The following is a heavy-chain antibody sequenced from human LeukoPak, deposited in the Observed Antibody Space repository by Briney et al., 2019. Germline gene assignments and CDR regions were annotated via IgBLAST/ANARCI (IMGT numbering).Heavy chain of an antibody. CDR3: ARGSDFGDY. CDR2: IHDSGST. D-gene: IGHD4-17*01. Sequence: SETLSLTCTVSGGSVSSGSYLWNWFRQPPGKGLEWIGYIHDSGSTNYNPSLKSRLSISVETSKNQFSLKLSSVTVADTAVYYCARGSDFGDYWGQGTLVTVSS. V-gene: IGHV4-61*01. J-gene: IGHJ4*02. CDR1: GGSVSSGSYL.